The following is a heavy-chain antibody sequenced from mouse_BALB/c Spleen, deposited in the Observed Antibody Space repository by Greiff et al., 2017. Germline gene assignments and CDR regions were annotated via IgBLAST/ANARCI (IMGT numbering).Heavy chain of an antibody. V-gene: IGHV1-54*01. Sequence: QVQLQQSGAELVRPGTSVKVSCKASGYAFTNYLIEWVKQRPGQGLEWIGVINPGSGGTNYNEKFKGKATLTADKSSSTAYMQLSSLTSDDSAVYFCAREGYDNYEGGAMDYWGQGTSVTVSS. CDR3: AREGYDNYEGGAMDY. CDR1: GYAFTNYL. J-gene: IGHJ4*01. CDR2: INPGSGGT. D-gene: IGHD2-1*01.